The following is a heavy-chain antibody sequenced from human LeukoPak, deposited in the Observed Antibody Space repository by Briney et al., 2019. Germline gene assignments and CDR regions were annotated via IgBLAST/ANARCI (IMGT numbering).Heavy chain of an antibody. D-gene: IGHD2-2*01. V-gene: IGHV3-30-3*01. CDR1: GFTFSSYA. J-gene: IGHJ6*01. CDR3: ARGRYCTSTSCYSYYYFNGMDV. Sequence: PGGSLRLSCAASGFTFSSYAMHWVRQAPGKGLEWVAVISYDGSNKYYADSVKGRFTISRDNSKNTLYLQMNGLRAEDTAVYYCARGRYCTSTSCYSYYYFNGMDVGGQGTTVTVSS. CDR2: ISYDGSNK.